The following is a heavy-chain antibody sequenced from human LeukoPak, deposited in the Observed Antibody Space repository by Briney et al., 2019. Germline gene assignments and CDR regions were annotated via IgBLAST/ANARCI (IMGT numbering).Heavy chain of an antibody. D-gene: IGHD1-26*01. Sequence: GGSLRLSCAASGFTLSSYSMNWVRQAPGKGLEWVSSISSSSSYIYYADSVKGRFTISRDNAKNSLYLQMNSLRAEDTAVYYCARDMGYSGSYSAFDIWGQGTMVTVSS. V-gene: IGHV3-21*01. CDR3: ARDMGYSGSYSAFDI. CDR2: ISSSSSYI. CDR1: GFTLSSYS. J-gene: IGHJ3*02.